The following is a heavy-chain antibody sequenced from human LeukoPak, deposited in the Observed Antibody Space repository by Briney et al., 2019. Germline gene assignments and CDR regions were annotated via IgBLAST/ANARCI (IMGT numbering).Heavy chain of an antibody. CDR2: IIPILGTA. V-gene: IGHV1-69*10. CDR1: GGTFSSYA. J-gene: IGHJ3*02. CDR3: ARGVLYGDYGGGDGFDI. Sequence: SVKVSCKASGGTFSSYAISWVRQAPGQGLEWMGGIIPILGTANYAQRFEGRVTITADKSTSTAYMELNSLRSEDTAVYYCARGVLYGDYGGGDGFDIWGQGTMVTVSS. D-gene: IGHD4-17*01.